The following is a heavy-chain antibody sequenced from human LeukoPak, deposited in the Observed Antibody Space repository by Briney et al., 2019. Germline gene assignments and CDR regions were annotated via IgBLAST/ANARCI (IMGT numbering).Heavy chain of an antibody. J-gene: IGHJ4*02. V-gene: IGHV1-2*02. D-gene: IGHD3-3*01. CDR1: GFTFTDYY. CDR3: ARDRSRVLDY. CDR2: INPVSGGT. Sequence: ASVKVSCKASGFTFTDYYMHWVRQAPGQGPEWMGWINPVSGGTDFAQKFQGRVTFSRDLSITTVYMDLRRLRFDDTAEYYCARDRSRVLDYWGQGTVVTVSS.